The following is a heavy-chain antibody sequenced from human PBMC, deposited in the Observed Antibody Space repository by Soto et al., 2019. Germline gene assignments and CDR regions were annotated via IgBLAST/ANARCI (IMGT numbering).Heavy chain of an antibody. V-gene: IGHV1-69*01. CDR3: ASVIVVVPAAIENYYYYGMDV. D-gene: IGHD2-2*01. CDR2: IIPIFGTA. CDR1: GGTFSSYA. Sequence: QVQLVQSGAEVKKPGSSVKVSCKASGGTFSSYAISWVRQAPGQGLEWMGGIIPIFGTANYAQKFQGRVTITADESTSTAYMELRSLRSEDTAVYYCASVIVVVPAAIENYYYYGMDVWGQGTTVTVSS. J-gene: IGHJ6*02.